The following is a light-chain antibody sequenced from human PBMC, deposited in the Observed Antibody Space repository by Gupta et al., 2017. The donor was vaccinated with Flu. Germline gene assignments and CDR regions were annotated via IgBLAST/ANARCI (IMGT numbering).Light chain of an antibody. CDR3: STWDDTKNGFFV. CDR1: LSNIGSNA. V-gene: IGLV1-44*01. J-gene: IGLJ1*01. Sequence: HSVLTQPPSASGTPGQRVIISCSGSLSNIGSNAVNWYQQVPATAPPLLIFSNNQRPSGVPPRFSGSTSGTSASPAISGLQSDDEADYYCSTWDDTKNGFFVFGTGTKLTVL. CDR2: SNN.